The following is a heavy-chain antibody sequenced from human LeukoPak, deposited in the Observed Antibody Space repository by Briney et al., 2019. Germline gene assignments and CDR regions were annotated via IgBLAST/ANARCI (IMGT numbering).Heavy chain of an antibody. Sequence: ASVKVSCKASGCSFTNDYMHWVRQAPGQGLEWMGIINPSGGSTTYAQKFQGRVTMTRDTSTGTVYMELSSLRSEDTAVYYCARVRGSGWYYFDYWGQGSLVTVSS. CDR1: GCSFTNDY. V-gene: IGHV1-46*01. CDR2: INPSGGST. D-gene: IGHD6-19*01. CDR3: ARVRGSGWYYFDY. J-gene: IGHJ4*02.